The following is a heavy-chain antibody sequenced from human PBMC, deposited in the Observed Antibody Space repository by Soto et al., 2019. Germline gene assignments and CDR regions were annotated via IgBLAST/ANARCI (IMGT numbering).Heavy chain of an antibody. CDR1: GFTFSSYS. V-gene: IGHV3-23*01. Sequence: GGSLRLSCAASGFTFSSYSMSWVRQAPGKGLEWVSSISESGGSTYYPDSVKGRFTISRDNSKNTLYLQMNGLRAEDTAVYYCAKGSTGIKWFDPWGQGTLVTVSS. J-gene: IGHJ5*02. CDR3: AKGSTGIKWFDP. D-gene: IGHD1-1*01. CDR2: ISESGGST.